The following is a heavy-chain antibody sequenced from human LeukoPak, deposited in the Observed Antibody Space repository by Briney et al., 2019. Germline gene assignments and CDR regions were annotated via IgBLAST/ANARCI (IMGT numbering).Heavy chain of an antibody. V-gene: IGHV3-74*01. CDR3: ATVSEY. CDR2: INHDGTAT. CDR1: GFTFNYFW. J-gene: IGHJ4*02. Sequence: GGSLRLSFPASGFTFNYFWMHWVRQVPGKGPVWVSGINHDGTATYYADSVKGRFTISRDNAKNTVYLQMNGLRAEDTSVYFCATVSEYWGQGTLVTVSS.